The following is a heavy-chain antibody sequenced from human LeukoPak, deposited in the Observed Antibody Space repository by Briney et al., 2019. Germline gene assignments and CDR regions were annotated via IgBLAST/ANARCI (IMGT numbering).Heavy chain of an antibody. CDR2: ISYDGSNK. V-gene: IGHV3-30-3*01. CDR3: AGEGPDIAVAGYFDY. D-gene: IGHD6-19*01. J-gene: IGHJ4*02. Sequence: GGSLRLSCAASGFTFSSYAMHWVRQAPGKGLEWVAVISYDGSNKYYADSVKGRFTISRDNSKNTLYLQMNSLRAEDTAVYYCAGEGPDIAVAGYFDYWGQGTLVTVSS. CDR1: GFTFSSYA.